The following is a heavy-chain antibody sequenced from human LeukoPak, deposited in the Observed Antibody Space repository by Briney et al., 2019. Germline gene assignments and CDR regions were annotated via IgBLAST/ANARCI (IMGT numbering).Heavy chain of an antibody. J-gene: IGHJ4*02. V-gene: IGHV3-66*01. Sequence: GGSLRLSCAASGFTVSSNYMSWVRQAPGKGLEWVSVIYSGGSTYYADSVKGRFTISRDNSKNTLYLQMNSLRAEDTAVYYCARTVAGYDYFDYWGQGTLVTVSS. D-gene: IGHD6-19*01. CDR2: IYSGGST. CDR3: ARTVAGYDYFDY. CDR1: GFTVSSNY.